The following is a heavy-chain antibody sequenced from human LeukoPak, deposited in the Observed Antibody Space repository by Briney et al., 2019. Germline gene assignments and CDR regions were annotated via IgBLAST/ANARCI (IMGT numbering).Heavy chain of an antibody. CDR1: GYTFSGYY. V-gene: IGHV1-2*06. D-gene: IGHD2-21*02. CDR2: INSNSGDT. Sequence: GASVKVSCKASGYTFSGYYMHWVRQAPGQGLEWMGRINSNSGDTNYALKFQGRVTMTRDTSISTGYMELSRLRSDDTAVYYCARTPGVVTATGEFDYWGQGTLVTVSS. CDR3: ARTPGVVTATGEFDY. J-gene: IGHJ4*02.